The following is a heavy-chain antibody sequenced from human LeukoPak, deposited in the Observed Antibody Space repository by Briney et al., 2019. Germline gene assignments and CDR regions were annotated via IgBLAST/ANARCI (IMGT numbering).Heavy chain of an antibody. CDR1: GFTFSSYG. Sequence: GGSLRLSCAASGFTFSSYGMSWVRQAPGKGLEWVSAISGSGGSTYYADSVKGRFTISRDNAKNSLYLQMNSLRAEDTAVYYCARDLIYYDSSGSDYWGQGTLVTVSS. D-gene: IGHD3-22*01. CDR3: ARDLIYYDSSGSDY. J-gene: IGHJ4*02. CDR2: ISGSGGST. V-gene: IGHV3-23*01.